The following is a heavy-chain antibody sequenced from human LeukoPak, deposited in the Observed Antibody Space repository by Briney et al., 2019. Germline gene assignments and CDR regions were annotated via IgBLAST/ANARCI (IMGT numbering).Heavy chain of an antibody. Sequence: PGGSLRLSCAASGFTFSSYWVSWVRQAPGKGLEWVANIKQDGSEKYYVDSVKGRFTISRDNAKKSLYLQMNSLRDEDTAVYNCASSRDVVVVAAAFDIWGQGTMVTVSS. CDR2: IKQDGSEK. V-gene: IGHV3-7*01. CDR1: GFTFSSYW. CDR3: ASSRDVVVVAAAFDI. D-gene: IGHD2-15*01. J-gene: IGHJ3*02.